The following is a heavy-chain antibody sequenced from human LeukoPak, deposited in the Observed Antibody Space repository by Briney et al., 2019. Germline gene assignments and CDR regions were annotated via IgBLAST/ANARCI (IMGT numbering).Heavy chain of an antibody. CDR1: GFTFSSYW. D-gene: IGHD5-12*01. Sequence: TGGSLRLSCAASGFTFSSYWMSWMRQAPGKGLEWVAVISYDGSNKYYADSVKGRFTISRDNSKNTLYLQMNSLRAEDTAVYSCARGTSVATIGNYFDYWGQGTLVTVSS. J-gene: IGHJ4*02. CDR2: ISYDGSNK. V-gene: IGHV3-30-3*01. CDR3: ARGTSVATIGNYFDY.